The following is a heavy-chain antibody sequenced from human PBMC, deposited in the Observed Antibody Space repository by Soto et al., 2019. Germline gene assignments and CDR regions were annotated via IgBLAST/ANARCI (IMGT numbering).Heavy chain of an antibody. Sequence: PSQTLSLTCAISGDSVSSNSAAWNWIRQSPSRGLEWLGRTYYRSKWYNDYAVSVKSRITINPDTSKNQFSLQLNSVTPEDTAVYYCARALRYYYGSGSYYNWFAPWGQGTLVTVSS. CDR3: ARALRYYYGSGSYYNWFAP. CDR2: TYYRSKWYN. D-gene: IGHD3-10*01. V-gene: IGHV6-1*01. CDR1: GDSVSSNSAA. J-gene: IGHJ5*02.